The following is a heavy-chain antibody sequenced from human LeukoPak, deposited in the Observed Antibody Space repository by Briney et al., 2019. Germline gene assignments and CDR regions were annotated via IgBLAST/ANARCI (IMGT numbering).Heavy chain of an antibody. D-gene: IGHD2-15*01. CDR3: ARERFYCSGGSCYLGYYYYYMDV. CDR1: GFTLSSYT. V-gene: IGHV3-21*01. Sequence: GGSLRLSCAASGFTLSSYTMNWVRQAPGKGLEWVSSISSSSSYIYYADSVKGRFTISRDNSKNTLYLQMNSLRAEDTAVYYCARERFYCSGGSCYLGYYYYYMDVWGKGTTVTVPS. CDR2: ISSSSSYI. J-gene: IGHJ6*03.